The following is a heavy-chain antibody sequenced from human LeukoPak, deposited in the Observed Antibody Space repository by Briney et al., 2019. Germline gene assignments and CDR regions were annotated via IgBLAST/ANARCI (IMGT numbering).Heavy chain of an antibody. Sequence: GGSLRLSCAASGFTVSSNYMTWVRQAPGKGLDWVSSISSDARDPYYADSVKGRFTISRDNAKNSLYLQLNSLRAEDTAVYFCARDVEGGTFDIWGQGTTVTVSS. CDR3: ARDVEGGTFDI. CDR2: ISSDARDP. V-gene: IGHV3-21*01. D-gene: IGHD3-16*01. CDR1: GFTVSSNY. J-gene: IGHJ3*02.